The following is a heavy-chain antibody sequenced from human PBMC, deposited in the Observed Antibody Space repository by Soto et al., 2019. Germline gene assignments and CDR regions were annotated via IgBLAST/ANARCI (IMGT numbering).Heavy chain of an antibody. Sequence: SETLSLTCTVSGGSISSYYWSWIRQPPGKGLEWIGYIYYSGSTNYNPSLKSRVTISVDTSKNQFSLKLSSVTAADTAVYYCARRHYYGSGSYYIGDQNWFAPWGQGTLVTVSS. D-gene: IGHD3-10*01. J-gene: IGHJ5*02. CDR3: ARRHYYGSGSYYIGDQNWFAP. CDR2: IYYSGST. V-gene: IGHV4-59*08. CDR1: GGSISSYY.